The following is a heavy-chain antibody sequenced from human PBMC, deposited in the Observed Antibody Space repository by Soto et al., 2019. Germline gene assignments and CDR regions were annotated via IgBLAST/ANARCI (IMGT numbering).Heavy chain of an antibody. CDR2: INPSGGST. CDR1: GYTFTSYY. CDR3: ARTYYGDIKRGWFDP. J-gene: IGHJ5*02. D-gene: IGHD4-17*01. V-gene: IGHV1-46*01. Sequence: AASVKVSCKASGYTFTSYYMHWVRQAPGQGLEWMGIINPSGGSTSYAQKFQGRVTITRDTSTSTVYMELSSLRSEDTAVYYCARTYYGDIKRGWFDPWGQGTLVTVSS.